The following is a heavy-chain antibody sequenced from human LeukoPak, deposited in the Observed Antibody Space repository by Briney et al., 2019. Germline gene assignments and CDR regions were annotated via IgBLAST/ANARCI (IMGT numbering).Heavy chain of an antibody. CDR2: NYYSGRT. CDR1: GGSISSYY. J-gene: IGHJ3*01. V-gene: IGHV4-59*01. D-gene: IGHD6-13*01. CDR3: ARRMGQQLGVDAFDV. Sequence: SETLSLTCTVSGGSISSYYWNWIRQPPGKGLEWIGYNYYSGRTNYNPSLKSRVTISVDTSKNQFSLKLSSVTAADTAVYFCARRMGQQLGVDAFDVWGQGTMVTVSS.